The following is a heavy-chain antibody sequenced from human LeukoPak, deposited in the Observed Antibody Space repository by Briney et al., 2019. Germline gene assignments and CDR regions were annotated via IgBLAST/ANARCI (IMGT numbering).Heavy chain of an antibody. D-gene: IGHD3-10*01. Sequence: SETLSLTCAVYGGSFSGYYWSWIRQSAGKGLEWIGRIYTSGNTNYNPSLKSRVTISVDTSKNQFSLKLNSVTAADTAVYFCARSGTYYNNWFDPWGQGTLVTVSS. V-gene: IGHV4-59*10. CDR1: GGSFSGYY. CDR2: IYTSGNT. J-gene: IGHJ5*02. CDR3: ARSGTYYNNWFDP.